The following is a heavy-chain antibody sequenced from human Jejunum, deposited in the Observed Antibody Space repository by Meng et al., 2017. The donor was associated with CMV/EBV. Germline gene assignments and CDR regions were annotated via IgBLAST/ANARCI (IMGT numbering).Heavy chain of an antibody. J-gene: IGHJ5*02. CDR3: AKDTRVGYNWNDGYWLDP. V-gene: IGHV1-2*06. CDR2: INPNSGGT. D-gene: IGHD1-20*01. CDR1: GYTFTDYY. Sequence: QVQLVQSGAEVKKPGASVKVSCKASGYTFTDYYMHWVRQAPGQGLEWMGRINPNSGGTNYAQKFQGRVTMTRDTSISTAYMELSRLIPDDTAVYYCAKDTRVGYNWNDGYWLDPWGQGTLVTVSS.